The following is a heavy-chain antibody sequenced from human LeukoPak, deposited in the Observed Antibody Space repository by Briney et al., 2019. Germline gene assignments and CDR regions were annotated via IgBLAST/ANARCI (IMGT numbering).Heavy chain of an antibody. CDR2: ISSGGST. CDR1: GGSINTYF. Sequence: SETLSLTCTVSGGSINTYFWSWIRQPPGTRLEWIGYISSGGSTNYNPSLKSRVTISVDTSKNQFSLKLSTVTAADTAVYYCARGSAYYNYWGQGTLVPVSS. CDR3: ARGSAYYNY. D-gene: IGHD3-3*01. V-gene: IGHV4-59*01. J-gene: IGHJ4*02.